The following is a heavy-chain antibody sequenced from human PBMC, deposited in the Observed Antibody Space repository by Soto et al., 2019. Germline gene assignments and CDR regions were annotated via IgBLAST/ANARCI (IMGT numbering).Heavy chain of an antibody. CDR1: GGSISSYY. D-gene: IGHD1-26*01. Sequence: SETLSLTCTVSGGSISSYYWSWIRQPPGKGLEWIGYIYYSGSTNYNPSLKSRVTISVDTSKNQFSLKLSSVTAADTAVYYCARTGGWDKENYYYYMDVWGKGTTVTVSS. CDR2: IYYSGST. J-gene: IGHJ6*03. V-gene: IGHV4-59*01. CDR3: ARTGGWDKENYYYYMDV.